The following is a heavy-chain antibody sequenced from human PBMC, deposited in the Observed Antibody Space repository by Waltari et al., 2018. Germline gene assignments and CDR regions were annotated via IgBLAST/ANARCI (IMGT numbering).Heavy chain of an antibody. Sequence: EVQLLESGGGLVQPGGSLRLACEASGFTFNHYAMSWVGQAPGRGLEWVSASSGGGTSTFYADSVKGRFTISRDSSKNTLYLHMNSLRAEDTAIYYCTKRGSLYYYGMDVWGQGTTVTVSS. D-gene: IGHD3-10*01. CDR2: SSGGGTST. J-gene: IGHJ6*02. CDR3: TKRGSLYYYGMDV. CDR1: GFTFNHYA. V-gene: IGHV3-23*01.